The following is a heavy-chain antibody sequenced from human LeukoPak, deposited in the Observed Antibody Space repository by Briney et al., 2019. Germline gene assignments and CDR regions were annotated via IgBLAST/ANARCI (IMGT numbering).Heavy chain of an antibody. V-gene: IGHV3-23*01. CDR3: AKDSSSRFFNDAFDI. CDR1: GFIFSDYN. Sequence: PGGSLRLSCEASGFIFSDYNMNWVRQAPGKGLEWVSAISGSGGSTYYADSVKGRFTISRDNSKNTLYLQMNSLRAEDTAVYYCAKDSSSRFFNDAFDIWGQGTMVTVSS. D-gene: IGHD6-13*01. J-gene: IGHJ3*02. CDR2: ISGSGGST.